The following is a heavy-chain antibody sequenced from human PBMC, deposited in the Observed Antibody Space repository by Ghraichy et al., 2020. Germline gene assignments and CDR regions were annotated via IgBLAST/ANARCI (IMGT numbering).Heavy chain of an antibody. D-gene: IGHD3-3*01. V-gene: IGHV3-15*01. CDR3: TTDEWT. CDR2: IKRKSNGGTI. CDR1: GFTFSNSW. Sequence: AGSLRLSCAASGFTFSNSWMSWVRQAPGKGLEWVARIKRKSNGGTIDYAAPVKGRFTISRDDSKATLDLQMNSLKIEDTAVYYCTTDEWTWGQGTLVIVSS. J-gene: IGHJ5*02.